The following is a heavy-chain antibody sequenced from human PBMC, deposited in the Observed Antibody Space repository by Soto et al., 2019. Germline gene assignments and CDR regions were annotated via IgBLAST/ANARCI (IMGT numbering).Heavy chain of an antibody. CDR1: GGTFSSYA. J-gene: IGHJ4*02. V-gene: IGHV1-69*01. CDR2: IIPIFGTA. Sequence: QVQLVQSGAEVKKPGSSVKVSCKASGGTFSSYAVSWVRQAPGHGLEWMGGIIPIFGTANYAQKFQGRVTITADESTSTAYMELSSLRSEDTAVYYCARDGVAEVAPKDWGQGTLVTVSS. D-gene: IGHD6-13*01. CDR3: ARDGVAEVAPKD.